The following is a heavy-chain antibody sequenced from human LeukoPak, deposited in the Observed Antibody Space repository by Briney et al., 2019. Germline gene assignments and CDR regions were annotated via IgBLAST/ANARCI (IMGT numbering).Heavy chain of an antibody. D-gene: IGHD3-22*01. CDR1: GGSISSYY. CDR3: ARGDSRRHYFDY. J-gene: IGHJ4*02. V-gene: IGHV4-59*01. CDR2: IYYSGST. Sequence: PSETLSLTCTVSGGSISSYYWSWVRQPPGKGLEWTGYIYYSGSTNYNPSLKSRVTISVDTSTNQFSLKLSSVTAADTAVYYCARGDSRRHYFDYWGQGTLVTVSS.